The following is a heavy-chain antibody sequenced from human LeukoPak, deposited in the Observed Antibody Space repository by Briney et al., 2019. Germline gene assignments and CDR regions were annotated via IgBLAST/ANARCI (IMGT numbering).Heavy chain of an antibody. J-gene: IGHJ4*02. CDR2: IDPDGSST. Sequence: GGSLRLSCEASGFTFRQYWMHWVRQAPGKGLVWVSRIDPDGSSTNYADSVKGRFTISRDNAKNTLYLQLNSLRAEDTAVYYCAREDYSNYAPYFDYWGQGTLVTVSS. CDR1: GFTFRQYW. D-gene: IGHD4-11*01. V-gene: IGHV3-74*01. CDR3: AREDYSNYAPYFDY.